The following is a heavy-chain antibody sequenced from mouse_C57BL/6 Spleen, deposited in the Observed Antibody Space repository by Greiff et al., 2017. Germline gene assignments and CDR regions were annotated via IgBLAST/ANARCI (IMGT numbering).Heavy chain of an antibody. CDR2: ISYDGSN. D-gene: IGHD1-1*01. V-gene: IGHV3-6*01. J-gene: IGHJ2*01. Sequence: EVQLQESGPGLVKPSQSLSLTCSVTGYSITSGYYWNWIRQFPGNKLEWMGYISYDGSNNYNPYLKNRNSITRDTSKNQFFLKLTSVTTEDTATYYCARDHGSSDFDYWGQGTTLTVSS. CDR3: ARDHGSSDFDY. CDR1: GYSITSGYY.